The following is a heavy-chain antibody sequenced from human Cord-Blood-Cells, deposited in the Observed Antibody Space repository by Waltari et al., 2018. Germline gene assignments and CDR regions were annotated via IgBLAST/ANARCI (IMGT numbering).Heavy chain of an antibody. CDR1: GGSISSSSYS. CDR3: ARLNWNYAFDI. D-gene: IGHD1-7*01. CDR2: IYYSGST. V-gene: IGHV4-39*01. J-gene: IGHJ3*02. Sequence: QLQLQESGPGLVKPSETLSLTCTVSGGSISSSSYSLGWIRQPPGKGLEWIGSIYYSGSTYYNPSLKSRVTISVDTSKNQFSLKLSSVTAADTAVYYCARLNWNYAFDIWGQGTMVTVSS.